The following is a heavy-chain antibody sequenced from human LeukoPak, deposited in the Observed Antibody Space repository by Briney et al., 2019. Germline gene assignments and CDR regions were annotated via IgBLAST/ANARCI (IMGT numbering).Heavy chain of an antibody. CDR2: ISSSRSYM. Sequence: GRSLRLSCAASGFTFSSYSMNWVRQAPGKGLEWVSSISSSRSYMYYADSVKGRFTISRDNAKNSLYLQMNSLRAEDTAVYYCARALGYIEVGFDYWGQGTLVTVSS. V-gene: IGHV3-21*01. CDR3: ARALGYIEVGFDY. CDR1: GFTFSSYS. D-gene: IGHD5-12*01. J-gene: IGHJ4*02.